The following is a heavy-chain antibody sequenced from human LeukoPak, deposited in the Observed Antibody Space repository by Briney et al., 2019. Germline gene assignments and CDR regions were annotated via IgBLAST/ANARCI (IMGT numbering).Heavy chain of an antibody. D-gene: IGHD2-2*01. CDR3: ATNSIVVVPAAYDY. CDR2: IYYSGST. V-gene: IGHV4-39*01. CDR1: GGSISSSSYY. J-gene: IGHJ4*02. Sequence: PSETLSLTCTVSGGSISSSSYYWGWIRQPPGKGLEWIGSIYYSGSTYYNPSLKSRVTISVDTSKNQFSLKLSSVTAADTAVYYCATNSIVVVPAAYDYWGQGTLVTVSS.